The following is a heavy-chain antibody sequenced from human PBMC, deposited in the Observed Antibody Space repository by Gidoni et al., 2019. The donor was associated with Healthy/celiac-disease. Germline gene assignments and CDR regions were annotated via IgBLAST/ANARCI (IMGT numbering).Heavy chain of an antibody. J-gene: IGHJ6*02. Sequence: QLQLQESGSGLVKPSQTLSLTCAVSGGSISSGGYSWSWIRQPPGKGLEWIGYIYHGGSTYYNPSLKSRVTISVDRSKNQFSLKLSSVTAADTAVYYCARLYNWNYGPDLGGMDVWGQGTTVTVSS. CDR1: GGSISSGGYS. CDR3: ARLYNWNYGPDLGGMDV. D-gene: IGHD1-7*01. CDR2: IYHGGST. V-gene: IGHV4-30-2*01.